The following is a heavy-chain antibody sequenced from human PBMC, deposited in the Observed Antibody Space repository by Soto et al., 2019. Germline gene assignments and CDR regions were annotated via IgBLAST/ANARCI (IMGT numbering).Heavy chain of an antibody. CDR2: INPNSGDT. CDR3: ARDARGTRGFDEMDI. D-gene: IGHD3-9*01. CDR1: GYIFTGYH. V-gene: IGHV1-2*02. Sequence: QVPLVQSGAEVKKPGASVKVSCKASGYIFTGYHIHWVRQAPGRGLEWMGWINPNSGDTEYAQNFQGRVTMTRDTSFTLVYMEMSGLMPDDTAVYYCARDARGTRGFDEMDIWGQGTTVTVSS. J-gene: IGHJ6*02.